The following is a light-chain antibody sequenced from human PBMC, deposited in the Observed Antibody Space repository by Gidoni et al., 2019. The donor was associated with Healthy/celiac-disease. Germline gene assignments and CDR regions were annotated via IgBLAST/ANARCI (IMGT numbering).Light chain of an antibody. J-gene: IGKJ2*01. CDR1: QSISSY. V-gene: IGKV1-39*01. CDR3: QQSDSTPRYT. Sequence: DIQMTQSPSSLSASVGDRVTITCRASQSISSYLNWYQQKPGKAPKLLIYAASSLQSGVPSRFSGSGSGTDFTLTISSLQPEDFATYYCQQSDSTPRYTFXQXTKLEIK. CDR2: AAS.